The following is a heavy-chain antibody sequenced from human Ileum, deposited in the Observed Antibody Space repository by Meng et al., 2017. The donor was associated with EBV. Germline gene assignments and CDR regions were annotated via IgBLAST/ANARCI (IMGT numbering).Heavy chain of an antibody. Sequence: VQRQEAGPGLVKPSQTLSLTCAGAGGSISSGGYYWSWIRQPPGKGLEWIGYIYKSGSTYYNPSLTSRVTISVDTSKNQFFLKLGSVTAADTGVYYCARGGDTSGYSLDYWGQGILVTVSS. D-gene: IGHD3-22*01. CDR3: ARGGDTSGYSLDY. J-gene: IGHJ4*02. CDR2: IYKSGST. CDR1: GGSISSGGYY. V-gene: IGHV4-30-4*01.